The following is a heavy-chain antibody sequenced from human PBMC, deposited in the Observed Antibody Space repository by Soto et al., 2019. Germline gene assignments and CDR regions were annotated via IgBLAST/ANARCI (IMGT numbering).Heavy chain of an antibody. CDR2: IKSKTDGGTT. CDR3: TTVNRYCSGGSCYLDFDY. V-gene: IGHV3-15*01. D-gene: IGHD2-15*01. Sequence: PGGSLRLSCAASGFTFSNAWMSWVRQAPGKGLEWVGRIKSKTDGGTTDYAAPVKGRFTISRDDSKNTLYLQMNSLKTEDTAVYYCTTVNRYCSGGSCYLDFDYWGQGTLVTVSS. CDR1: GFTFSNAW. J-gene: IGHJ4*02.